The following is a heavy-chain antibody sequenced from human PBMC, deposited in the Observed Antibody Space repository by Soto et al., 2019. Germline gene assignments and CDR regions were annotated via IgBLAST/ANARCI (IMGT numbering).Heavy chain of an antibody. V-gene: IGHV4-39*01. CDR2: IYYTGST. CDR3: ATSGLADRRASNWFDP. Sequence: SETLSLTCTVSEGSISSGSHSGGGIGQPPGKGLEWIGCIYYTGSTYSNMSLKSRVTISVDTSRNQFSLKRHAVTAADTAVYYCATSGLADRRASNWFDPWGQGTLVTVSS. J-gene: IGHJ5*02. D-gene: IGHD6-13*01. CDR1: EGSISSGSHS.